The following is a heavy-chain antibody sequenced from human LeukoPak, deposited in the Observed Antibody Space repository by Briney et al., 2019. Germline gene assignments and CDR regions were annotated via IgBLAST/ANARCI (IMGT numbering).Heavy chain of an antibody. CDR1: GYSFTAYY. J-gene: IGHJ6*02. Sequence: GASVTVSFKASGYSFTAYYIHWVRQAPGQGLEWMGWINPNSGGTNFAQKFQGRVAMTRDTSISTAYMELSRLRSDDTAAYYCVRDVHGYYNSGTYYIPKGMVVWGQGTTVTVSS. D-gene: IGHD3-10*01. V-gene: IGHV1-2*02. CDR2: INPNSGGT. CDR3: VRDVHGYYNSGTYYIPKGMVV.